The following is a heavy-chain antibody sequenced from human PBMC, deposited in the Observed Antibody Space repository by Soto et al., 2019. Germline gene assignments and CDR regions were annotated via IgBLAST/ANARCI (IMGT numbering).Heavy chain of an antibody. J-gene: IGHJ1*01. CDR2: XNPXNXGX. CDR1: GYTFTSYY. Sequence: ASVKVSCKASGYTFTSYYMHLVRQVPGQGLEWVGXXNPXNXGXNXXXXFQGRVTMTRDTSVNTSFMDLNRLNFDDSAIYYCVRGQSVLYLDLWGRGTQVTVSS. V-gene: IGHV1-2*02. CDR3: VRGQSVLYLDL. D-gene: IGHD1-20*01.